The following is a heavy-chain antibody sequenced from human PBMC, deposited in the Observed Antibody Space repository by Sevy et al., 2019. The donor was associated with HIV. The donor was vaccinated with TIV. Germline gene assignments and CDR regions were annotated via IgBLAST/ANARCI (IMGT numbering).Heavy chain of an antibody. D-gene: IGHD4-17*01. CDR1: GFTLASEFSFSSYY. V-gene: IGHV3-74*01. CDR2: LNSDGRVA. Sequence: GGSLRLSCAASGFTLASEFSFSSYYMHWVRQVPGKGLVWVSCLNSDGRVATYADSVKGRFTISRDNAKKTLYLQMNSLKADDTAVYYCVREMNFKYGDPLGQWGHGTLVTVSS. CDR3: VREMNFKYGDPLGQ. J-gene: IGHJ4*01.